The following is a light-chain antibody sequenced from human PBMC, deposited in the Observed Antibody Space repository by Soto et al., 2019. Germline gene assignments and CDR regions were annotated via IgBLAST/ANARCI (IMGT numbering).Light chain of an antibody. CDR2: EVR. CDR1: SGDVDAFDY. CDR3: ISYRGSDTSYV. V-gene: IGLV2-14*01. J-gene: IGLJ1*01. Sequence: QSALTQPASVSGSPGQSITISCTGTSGDVDAFDYVSWYQQHPGKTPKLIIYEVRNRPSGVSFRFSGSKSGNTASLTISGLQAEDEADYYCISYRGSDTSYVFXTGTKGTVL.